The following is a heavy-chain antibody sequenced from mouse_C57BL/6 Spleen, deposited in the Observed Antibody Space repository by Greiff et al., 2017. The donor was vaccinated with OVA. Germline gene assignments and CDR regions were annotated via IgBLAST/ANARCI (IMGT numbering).Heavy chain of an antibody. CDR3: ARAKLGRAWFAY. CDR2: IYPGSGST. V-gene: IGHV1-55*01. J-gene: IGHJ3*01. CDR1: GYTFTSYW. Sequence: QVQLQQPGAELVKPGASVKMSCKASGYTFTSYWITWVKQRPGQGLEWIGDIYPGSGSTNYNEKFKSKATLTVDTSSSTAYMQLSSLTSEDSAVYYCARAKLGRAWFAYWGQGTLVTVSA. D-gene: IGHD4-1*01.